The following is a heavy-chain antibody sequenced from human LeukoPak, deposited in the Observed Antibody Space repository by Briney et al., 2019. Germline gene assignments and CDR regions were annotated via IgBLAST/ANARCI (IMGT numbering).Heavy chain of an antibody. CDR3: ASASPDGYKPTDY. CDR2: IIPILGIA. CDR1: VGTFSSYA. V-gene: IGHV1-69*04. Sequence: ASVKVSCKASVGTFSSYAISWVRQAPGQGLEWMGRIIPILGIANYAQKFQGRVTITADKSTSTAYMELSSLRSEDTAVYYCASASPDGYKPTDYWGQGTLVTVSS. J-gene: IGHJ4*02. D-gene: IGHD5-24*01.